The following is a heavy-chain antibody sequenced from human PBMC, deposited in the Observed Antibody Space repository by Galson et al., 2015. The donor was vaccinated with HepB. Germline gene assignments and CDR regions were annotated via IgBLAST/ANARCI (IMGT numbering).Heavy chain of an antibody. CDR2: ISSSGETA. V-gene: IGHV3-48*03. D-gene: IGHD2-15*01. Sequence: SLRLSCAASGFNFRNYEMNWVRQAPGKGLECISHISSSGETAYYADSVKGRFTLSRDDDKKSLDLQMNSLRAEDTAIYYCARTLLQRHCASGPCTIGDAFDIWGQGTVVTVSS. CDR1: GFNFRNYE. J-gene: IGHJ3*02. CDR3: ARTLLQRHCASGPCTIGDAFDI.